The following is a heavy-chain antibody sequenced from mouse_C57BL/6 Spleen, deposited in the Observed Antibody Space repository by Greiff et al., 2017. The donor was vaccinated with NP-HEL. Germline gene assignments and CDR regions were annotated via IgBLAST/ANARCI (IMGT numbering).Heavy chain of an antibody. CDR1: GYTFTEYT. V-gene: IGHV1-62-2*01. J-gene: IGHJ4*01. CDR3: ARHPYYSNYYYYAMDY. CDR2: FYPGSGSI. D-gene: IGHD2-5*01. Sequence: LQESGAELVKPGASVKLSCKASGYTFTEYTIHWVKQRSGQGLEWIGWFYPGSGSIKYNEKFKDKATLTADKSSSTVYMELSRLTSEDSAVYFCARHPYYSNYYYYAMDYWGQGTSVTVSS.